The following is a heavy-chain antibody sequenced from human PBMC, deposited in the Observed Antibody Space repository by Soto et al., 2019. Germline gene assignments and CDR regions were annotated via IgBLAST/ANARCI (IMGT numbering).Heavy chain of an antibody. CDR2: ISSSSSYI. CDR3: ARDPQPSGRPSYGMDV. CDR1: GLTFSSYS. D-gene: IGHD1-1*01. J-gene: IGHJ6*02. Sequence: NPGGSLKLFWVASGLTFSSYSMNWVRQASGMGLEWVSSISSSSSYIYYADSVKGRFTISRDNAKNSLYLQMNSLRAEDTAVYYCARDPQPSGRPSYGMDVWGQGPTVTVSS. V-gene: IGHV3-21*01.